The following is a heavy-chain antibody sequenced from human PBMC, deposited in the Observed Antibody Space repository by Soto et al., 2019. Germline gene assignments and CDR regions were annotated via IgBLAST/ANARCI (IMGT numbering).Heavy chain of an antibody. V-gene: IGHV1-2*04. D-gene: IGHD1-26*01. J-gene: IGHJ4*02. CDR1: GYTFTGYY. Sequence: QVQLVQSGAEVKKPGASVTVSCKASGYTFTGYYMHWVRQAPGQGLEWMGWINPNSGGTNYAQKLQGWVTMTRDTSISTAYMELSRLRSDDTAVYYCARVGSTIFHFDYWGQGTLVTVSS. CDR2: INPNSGGT. CDR3: ARVGSTIFHFDY.